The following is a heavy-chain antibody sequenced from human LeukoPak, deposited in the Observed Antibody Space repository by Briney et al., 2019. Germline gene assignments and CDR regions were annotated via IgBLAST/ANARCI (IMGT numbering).Heavy chain of an antibody. J-gene: IGHJ4*02. D-gene: IGHD3-10*01. Sequence: GASVKVSRKASGGTFSSYAISWVRQAPGQGLEWMGGIIPIFGTANYAQKLQGRVTITADESTSTAYMELSSLRSEDTAVYYCAYYYGSGTYYFDYWGQGTLVTVSS. CDR2: IIPIFGTA. V-gene: IGHV1-69*13. CDR1: GGTFSSYA. CDR3: AYYYGSGTYYFDY.